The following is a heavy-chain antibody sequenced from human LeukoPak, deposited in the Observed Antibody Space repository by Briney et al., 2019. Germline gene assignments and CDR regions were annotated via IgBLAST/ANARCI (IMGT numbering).Heavy chain of an antibody. D-gene: IGHD2-15*01. CDR1: GFTFDDYG. CDR3: ARVRCSGGSCGYCYYYMDV. J-gene: IGHJ6*03. CDR2: INWNGGST. Sequence: PGGSLRLSCAASGFTFDDYGMSWVRQAPGKGLEWVSGINWNGGSTGYADSVKGRFTISRDNAKNSLYLQMNSLRAEDTALYYCARVRCSGGSCGYCYYYMDVWGKGTTVTVSS. V-gene: IGHV3-20*04.